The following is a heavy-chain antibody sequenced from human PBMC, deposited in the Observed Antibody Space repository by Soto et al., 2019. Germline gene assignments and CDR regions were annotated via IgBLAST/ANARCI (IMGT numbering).Heavy chain of an antibody. CDR1: GGSISSGGYY. CDR3: ARDIPPGSWFDY. CDR2: IYYSGST. V-gene: IGHV4-31*03. J-gene: IGHJ4*02. Sequence: SETLSLTCTVSGGSISSGGYYWSWIRQHPGKGLEWIGYIYYSGSTYYNPSLKSRVTISVDTSKNQFSLKLSSVTAADTAVYYCARDIPPGSWFDYWGQGTLVTVSS.